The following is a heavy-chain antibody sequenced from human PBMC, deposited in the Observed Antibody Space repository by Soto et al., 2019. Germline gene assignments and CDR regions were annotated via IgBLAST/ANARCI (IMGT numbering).Heavy chain of an antibody. Sequence: PGGSLTLSCAASVFTFSSYGMSWVRQAPGKGLEWVSGISGRGDGAYYADSVRGRFTISRDNSKNTLYLEMNSLRAEDTAVYYCVVDTSGLLDYWGQGTQVTVSS. CDR1: VFTFSSYG. CDR2: ISGRGDGA. V-gene: IGHV3-23*01. D-gene: IGHD3-22*01. J-gene: IGHJ4*02. CDR3: VVDTSGLLDY.